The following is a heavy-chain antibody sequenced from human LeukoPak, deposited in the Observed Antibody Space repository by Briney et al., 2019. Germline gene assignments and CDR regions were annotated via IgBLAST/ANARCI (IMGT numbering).Heavy chain of an antibody. Sequence: PGGSLRLSCAASGFTFDDYAMHWVRQAPGKGLEWVSLISWDGGSTYYADSVEGRFTISRDNSKNSLYLQMNSLRTEDTALYYCARGNYHYYYMDVWGKGTTVTVSS. CDR2: ISWDGGST. V-gene: IGHV3-43*01. CDR3: ARGNYHYYYMDV. J-gene: IGHJ6*03. CDR1: GFTFDDYA. D-gene: IGHD3-10*01.